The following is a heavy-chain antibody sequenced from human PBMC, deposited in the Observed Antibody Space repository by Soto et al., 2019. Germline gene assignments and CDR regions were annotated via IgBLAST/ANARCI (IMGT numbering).Heavy chain of an antibody. V-gene: IGHV3-30*18. CDR2: ISYDGSNK. CDR3: ANGPISFRYQLPIHGTTTSYYYGMDV. D-gene: IGHD2-2*01. Sequence: PGGSLRLSCAASGFTFSSYGMHWVRQAPGKGLEWVAVISYDGSNKYYADSVKGRFTISRDNSKNTLYLQMNSLRAEDTAVYYWANGPISFRYQLPIHGTTTSYYYGMDVWGQGTTVTVSS. J-gene: IGHJ6*02. CDR1: GFTFSSYG.